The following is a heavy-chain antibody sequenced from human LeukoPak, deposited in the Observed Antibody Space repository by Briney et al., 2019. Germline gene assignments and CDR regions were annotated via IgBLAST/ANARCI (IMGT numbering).Heavy chain of an antibody. D-gene: IGHD1-26*01. J-gene: IGHJ4*02. CDR2: IWYDGSSK. V-gene: IGHV3-33*01. CDR3: ARAQWELGSFDY. CDR1: GFSFSAYG. Sequence: GGSLRLSCAASGFSFSAYGVHWVRQAPGKGLEWVAVIWYDGSSKDYADSVKGRFTISRDNSKNTLYLQMNSLRAEDTAVYYCARAQWELGSFDYWGQGTLVTVSS.